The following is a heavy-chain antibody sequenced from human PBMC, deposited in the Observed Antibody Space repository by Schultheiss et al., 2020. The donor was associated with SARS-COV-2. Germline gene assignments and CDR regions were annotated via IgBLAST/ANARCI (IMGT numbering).Heavy chain of an antibody. V-gene: IGHV3-21*01. Sequence: GGSLRLSCAASGFTFSSYSMNWVRQAPGKGLEWVSSISSSSSYIYYADSVKGRFTISRDNAKNSLYLQMNSLRAEDTAVYYCARARWLQYYYYYYGMDVWGQGTTVTVSS. CDR2: ISSSSSYI. D-gene: IGHD5-24*01. CDR3: ARARWLQYYYYYYGMDV. CDR1: GFTFSSYS. J-gene: IGHJ6*02.